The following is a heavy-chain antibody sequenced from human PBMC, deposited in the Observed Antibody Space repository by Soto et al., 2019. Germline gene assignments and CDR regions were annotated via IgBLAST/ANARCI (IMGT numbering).Heavy chain of an antibody. V-gene: IGHV3-21*01. J-gene: IGHJ4*02. D-gene: IGHD3-3*01. CDR2: ISSSSSYI. Sequence: RGSLRLSCAASGFTFSSYSMNWVRQAPGKGLEWVSSISSSSSYIYYADSVKGRFTISRDNAKNSLYLQMNSLRAEDTAVYYCARDVKAAITIFGVVSPTAVDYWGQGTLVTVSS. CDR1: GFTFSSYS. CDR3: ARDVKAAITIFGVVSPTAVDY.